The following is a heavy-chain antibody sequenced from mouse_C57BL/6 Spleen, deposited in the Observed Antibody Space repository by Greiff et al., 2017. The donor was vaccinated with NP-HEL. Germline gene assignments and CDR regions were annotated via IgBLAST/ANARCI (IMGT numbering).Heavy chain of an antibody. D-gene: IGHD1-1*01. V-gene: IGHV1-39*01. CDR1: GYSFTDYN. Sequence: QLQESGPELVKPGASVKISCKASGYSFTDYNMNWVKQSNGKSLEWIGVINPNYGTTSYNQKFKGKATLTVDQSSSTAYMQLNSLTSEDSSVYYCARERNYGSSYEGWFAYWGQGTLVTVSA. J-gene: IGHJ3*01. CDR2: INPNYGTT. CDR3: ARERNYGSSYEGWFAY.